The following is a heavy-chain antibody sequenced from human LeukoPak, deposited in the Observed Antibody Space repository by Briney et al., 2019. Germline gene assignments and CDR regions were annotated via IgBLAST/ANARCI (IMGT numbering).Heavy chain of an antibody. CDR2: ISGSGGST. J-gene: IGHJ4*02. CDR3: AKEGARVGATTWYDY. D-gene: IGHD1-26*01. Sequence: GGSLRLSCAASGFTFSSYAMSWVRQAPGKGLEWVSAISGSGGSTYYADSVKGRFTISRDNSKNTLYLQMNSLRAGDTAVYYCAKEGARVGATTWYDYWGQGTLVTVSS. V-gene: IGHV3-23*01. CDR1: GFTFSSYA.